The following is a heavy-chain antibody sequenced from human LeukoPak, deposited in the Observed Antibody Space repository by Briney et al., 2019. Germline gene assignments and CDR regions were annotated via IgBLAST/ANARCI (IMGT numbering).Heavy chain of an antibody. CDR2: ISGSGGST. D-gene: IGHD3-22*01. CDR1: GFTFGSYA. CDR3: AKDPSPYDSSGTLYYFDY. V-gene: IGHV3-23*01. J-gene: IGHJ4*02. Sequence: GGSLRLSCAASGFTFGSYAMSWVRQAPGKGLEWVSAISGSGGSTYYADSVKGRFTISRDNSKNTLYLQMNSLRAEDTAVYYCAKDPSPYDSSGTLYYFDYWGRGTLVTVSS.